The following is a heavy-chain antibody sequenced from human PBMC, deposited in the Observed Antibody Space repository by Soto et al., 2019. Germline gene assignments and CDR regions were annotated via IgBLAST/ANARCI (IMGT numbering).Heavy chain of an antibody. J-gene: IGHJ4*02. CDR3: ARGNSFGSGIGYSDH. V-gene: IGHV4-59*08. D-gene: IGHD3-10*01. CDR2: IYYSGGT. CDR1: HGSINYYY. Sequence: SVTLSLTCTVFHGSINYYYWNWIGQPPGKGLEWIGYIYYSGGTKYSPSLKSRVTISVDTSKNQFSLKLRSVTAADTAIYYCARGNSFGSGIGYSDHWGQGAQVT.